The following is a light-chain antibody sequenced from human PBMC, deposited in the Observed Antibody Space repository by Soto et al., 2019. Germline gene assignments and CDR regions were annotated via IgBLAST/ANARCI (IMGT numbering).Light chain of an antibody. J-gene: IGKJ2*01. CDR2: AAS. CDR1: QSVNSGH. CDR3: QAFGRLPYT. V-gene: IGKV3-20*01. Sequence: LVLTQSPGTLYLSPGERATLSCRASQSVNSGHFAWYHQKPGQAPWLLIYAASTRATGVPDRFSGSGSGTDCTLTISRLEPDDFAVYYCQAFGRLPYTFGQGTKLQL.